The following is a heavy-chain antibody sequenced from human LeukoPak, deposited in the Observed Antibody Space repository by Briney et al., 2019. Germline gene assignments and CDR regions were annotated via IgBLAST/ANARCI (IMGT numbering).Heavy chain of an antibody. J-gene: IGHJ5*02. D-gene: IGHD3-22*01. Sequence: SQTLSLTCTVSGGSISSGSYYWSWIRQPAGKGLEWIGRIYTSGSTNYNPSLKSRVTISVDTSKTQFSLKLSSVTAADTAVYYCAREQGGFSYYYDSSGYYLCGQGTLVTVSS. CDR1: GGSISSGSYY. CDR2: IYTSGST. V-gene: IGHV4-61*02. CDR3: AREQGGFSYYYDSSGYYL.